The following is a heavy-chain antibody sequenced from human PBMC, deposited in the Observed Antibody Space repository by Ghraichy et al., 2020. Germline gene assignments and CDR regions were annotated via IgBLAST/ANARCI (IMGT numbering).Heavy chain of an antibody. J-gene: IGHJ6*02. CDR3: ARAPLFCSTISCFSLKYFGMDV. Sequence: ASVKVSCKTSGSTFHNYAITLVRQAPVHVLEFLGWINGYNGDTTYARKLQGRVTMTTDTSTATAYMELRSLTSDDTAVYFCARAPLFCSTISCFSLKYFGMDVWGQGTTVTVYS. V-gene: IGHV1-18*01. D-gene: IGHD2-2*01. CDR1: GSTFHNYA. CDR2: INGYNGDT.